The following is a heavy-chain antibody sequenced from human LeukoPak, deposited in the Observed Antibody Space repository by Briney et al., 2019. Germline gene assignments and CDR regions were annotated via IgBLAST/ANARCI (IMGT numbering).Heavy chain of an antibody. CDR1: GFTFSSYG. Sequence: QPGRSLRLSCAASGFTFSSYGMHWVRQAPVKGLEWVAVIWYDGSNKYYADSVKGRFTISRDNSKNTLYLQMNSLRAEDTAVYYCAREDYYDSSGYPDYWGQGTLVTVSS. D-gene: IGHD3-22*01. J-gene: IGHJ4*02. CDR2: IWYDGSNK. V-gene: IGHV3-33*01. CDR3: AREDYYDSSGYPDY.